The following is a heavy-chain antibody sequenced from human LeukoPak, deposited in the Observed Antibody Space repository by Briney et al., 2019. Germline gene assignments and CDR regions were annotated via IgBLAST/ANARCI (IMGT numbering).Heavy chain of an antibody. J-gene: IGHJ6*02. CDR1: GLVVSVNY. Sequence: PGGSLSLSCAASGLVVSVNYMTWVRQAPGKGLEWVSVIYSGGSAFYAGSVEGRFNISRDDTKNTLFLQMNNLRPEDTAVYYCTSMPLSRVIVNVYALEVWGQGTTVTVSS. V-gene: IGHV3-66*02. CDR3: TSMPLSRVIVNVYALEV. CDR2: IYSGGSA. D-gene: IGHD2-2*01.